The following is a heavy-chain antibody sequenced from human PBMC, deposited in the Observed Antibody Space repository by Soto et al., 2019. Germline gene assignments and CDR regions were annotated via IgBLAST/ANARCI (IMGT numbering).Heavy chain of an antibody. CDR3: ARAPKMTTVTLIDYYYYYGMDV. CDR2: IIPIFGTA. Sequence: QVQLVQSGAEVKKPGSSVKVSCKASGGTFSSYAISWVRQAPGQGLEWMGGIIPIFGTANYAQKFQGRVTITADKSTSTAYMELSSLRSEDTAVYYCARAPKMTTVTLIDYYYYYGMDVWGQGTTVTVSS. J-gene: IGHJ6*02. CDR1: GGTFSSYA. V-gene: IGHV1-69*06. D-gene: IGHD4-4*01.